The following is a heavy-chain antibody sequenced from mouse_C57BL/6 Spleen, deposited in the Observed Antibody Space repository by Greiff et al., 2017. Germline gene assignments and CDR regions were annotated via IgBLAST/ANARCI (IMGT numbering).Heavy chain of an antibody. CDR3: ARPFYYYGSEFAY. CDR1: GFSLTSYG. J-gene: IGHJ3*01. V-gene: IGHV2-6*03. CDR2: IWSDGST. D-gene: IGHD1-1*01. Sequence: VKLVEPGPGLVAPSHSLSISCTVSGFSLTSYGVHWVRQPPGQGLEWLVVIWSDGSTTYNSALNSRLDTSKDNSKSHGFLQMNSLQTDDTTMYYCARPFYYYGSEFAYWGQGTLVTVSA.